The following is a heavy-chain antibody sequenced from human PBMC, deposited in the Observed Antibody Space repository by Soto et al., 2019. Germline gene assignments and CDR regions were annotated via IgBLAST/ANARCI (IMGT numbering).Heavy chain of an antibody. D-gene: IGHD6-13*01. CDR3: AGLKTRAAAFDC. CDR1: GFTFSSYA. CDR2: ISSNGGST. J-gene: IGHJ4*02. Sequence: EVQLVESGGGLVQPGGSLRLSCAASGFTFSSYAMHWVRQAPGKGLEYVSAISSNGGSTHYANSVKGRFTISRDNSKNTLMLQMRSLRAADMAADYWAGLKTRAAAFDCWGQGTLVTVSS. V-gene: IGHV3-64*01.